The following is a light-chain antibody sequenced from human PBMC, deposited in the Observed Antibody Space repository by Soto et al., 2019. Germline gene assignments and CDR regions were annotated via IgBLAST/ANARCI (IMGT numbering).Light chain of an antibody. J-gene: IGLJ1*01. CDR2: YDD. CDR1: SSNIGNNA. CDR3: AAWDDSLNGHV. V-gene: IGLV1-36*01. Sequence: QSVLTQPPSVSEAPRQRVTISCSGSSSNIGNNAVNWYQQLPGKAPKLLIYYDDLLPSGVSDRFSGSKSGTSASLAISGLQSEYEADYYCAAWDDSLNGHVFRTGTKVTVL.